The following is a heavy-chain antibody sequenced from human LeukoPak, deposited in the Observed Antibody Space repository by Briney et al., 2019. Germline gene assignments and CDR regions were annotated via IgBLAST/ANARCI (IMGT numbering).Heavy chain of an antibody. D-gene: IGHD6-13*01. CDR2: IYSGGST. V-gene: IGHV3-66*01. J-gene: IGHJ6*02. CDR3: ARGAGSSWPYYYHYGMDV. Sequence: GGSLRLSCAASGFTVSSNYMSWVRQAPGKGLEWVSVIYSGGSTYYADSVKGRFTISRDNSKNTLYLQMNSLRAEDTAVYYCARGAGSSWPYYYHYGMDVWGQGTTVTVSS. CDR1: GFTVSSNY.